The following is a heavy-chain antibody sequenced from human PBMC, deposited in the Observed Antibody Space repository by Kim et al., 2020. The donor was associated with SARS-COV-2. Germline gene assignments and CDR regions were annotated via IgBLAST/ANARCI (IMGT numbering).Heavy chain of an antibody. V-gene: IGHV3-23*03. J-gene: IGHJ4*02. CDR1: GFTFSSYA. D-gene: IGHD3-9*01. CDR3: AKFGGGDILTGYPNYYFDY. Sequence: GGSLRLSCAASGFTFSSYAMSWVRQAPGKGLEWVSVIYSGGSSTYYADSVKGRFTISRDNSKNTLYLQMNSLRAEDTAVYYCAKFGGGDILTGYPNYYFDYWGQGTLVTVSS. CDR2: IYSGGSST.